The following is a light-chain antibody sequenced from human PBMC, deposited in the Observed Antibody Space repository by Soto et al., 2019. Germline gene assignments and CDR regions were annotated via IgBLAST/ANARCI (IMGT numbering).Light chain of an antibody. CDR2: DAS. J-gene: IGKJ1*01. V-gene: IGKV3-20*01. Sequence: EIVLTQSPGTLSLSPGERATLSCRASQIVSRYLAWYQHKVGQAPRLLIYDASSRATGIPDRFSGSGSGTDFTLTISRLEPEDFAVYYCQQYGSSPVTFGQGTKVDIK. CDR3: QQYGSSPVT. CDR1: QIVSRY.